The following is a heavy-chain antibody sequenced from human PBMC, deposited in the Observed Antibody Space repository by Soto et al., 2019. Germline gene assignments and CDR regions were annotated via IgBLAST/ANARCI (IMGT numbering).Heavy chain of an antibody. CDR1: GGSFSGYY. Sequence: PSETLSLTCAVYGGSFSGYYWSWIRQPPGKGLEWIGEINHSGSTNYNPSLKSRVTISVDTSKNQFSLKLSSVTAADTAVYYCARDRNMITFGGVIAPTGFDYWGQGTLVTVSS. CDR2: INHSGST. CDR3: ARDRNMITFGGVIAPTGFDY. V-gene: IGHV4-34*01. D-gene: IGHD3-16*02. J-gene: IGHJ4*02.